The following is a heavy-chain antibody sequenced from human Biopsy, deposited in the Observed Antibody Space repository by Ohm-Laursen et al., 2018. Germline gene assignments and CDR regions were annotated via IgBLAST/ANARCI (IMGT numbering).Heavy chain of an antibody. Sequence: TLSLTWEVYGKTFSDYYWSWIRQPPGKGLEWIGQINQSGRTNYNPSLKSRVNISADKSNNQFSLELTSVTSADTAVYFCGNEVHGRDYWGLGALVTVSS. CDR1: GKTFSDYY. CDR2: INQSGRT. J-gene: IGHJ4*02. D-gene: IGHD2-15*01. CDR3: GNEVHGRDY. V-gene: IGHV4-34*08.